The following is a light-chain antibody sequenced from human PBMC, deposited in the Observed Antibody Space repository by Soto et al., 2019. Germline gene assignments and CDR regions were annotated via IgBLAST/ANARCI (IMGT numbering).Light chain of an antibody. J-gene: IGKJ2*01. CDR1: QSVLSSSNNKNF. CDR2: WAS. CDR3: QQYYSLPYT. V-gene: IGKV4-1*01. Sequence: DIVMTQSPDSLAVSLGERATINCKSSQSVLSSSNNKNFLAWYQQNPGQPPKLLIYWASTRESGVPDRFSGSGSGTDFTLTISSLQAEDVAVYYCQQYYSLPYTFGQGTKLEIK.